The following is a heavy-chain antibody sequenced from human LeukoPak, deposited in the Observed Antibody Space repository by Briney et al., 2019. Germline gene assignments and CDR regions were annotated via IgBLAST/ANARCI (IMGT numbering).Heavy chain of an antibody. Sequence: GGSLRLSCAASGFTFSSYGMHWVRQAPGKGLEWVAVIWYDGSNKYYADSVKGRFTISRDNSKNTLYLQMNSPRAEDTAVYYCARDAYSGYDLVDYWGQGTLVTVSS. D-gene: IGHD5-12*01. V-gene: IGHV3-33*01. CDR3: ARDAYSGYDLVDY. CDR1: GFTFSSYG. J-gene: IGHJ4*02. CDR2: IWYDGSNK.